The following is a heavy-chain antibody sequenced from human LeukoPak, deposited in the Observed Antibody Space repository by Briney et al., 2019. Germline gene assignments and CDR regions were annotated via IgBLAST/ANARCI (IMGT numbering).Heavy chain of an antibody. D-gene: IGHD2-2*01. CDR3: TRAPAAIALVDY. J-gene: IGHJ4*02. CDR1: GFTFCDYA. V-gene: IGHV3-49*04. CDR2: IRSKAYGGTT. Sequence: PGGSLRLSWTASGFTFCDYAMSWVRQAPGKGLEWVGFIRSKAYGGTTEYAASVKGRFTISRDDSKSIAYLQMNSLKTEDTAVYYCTRAPAAIALVDYWGQGTLVTVSS.